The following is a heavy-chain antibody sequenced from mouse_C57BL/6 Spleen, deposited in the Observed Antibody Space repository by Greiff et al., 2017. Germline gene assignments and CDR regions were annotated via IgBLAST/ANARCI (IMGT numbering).Heavy chain of an antibody. CDR2: IDPENGDT. CDR1: GFNIKDDY. CDR3: TYRSRWFAY. Sequence: VQLQQSGAELVRPGASVKLSCTASGFNIKDDYMHWVKQRPEQGLEWIGWIDPENGDTEYASKFQGKATITADTSSNTAYLQLSSLTSEDTAVYYCTYRSRWFAYWGQGTLVTVSA. J-gene: IGHJ3*01. D-gene: IGHD1-1*01. V-gene: IGHV14-4*01.